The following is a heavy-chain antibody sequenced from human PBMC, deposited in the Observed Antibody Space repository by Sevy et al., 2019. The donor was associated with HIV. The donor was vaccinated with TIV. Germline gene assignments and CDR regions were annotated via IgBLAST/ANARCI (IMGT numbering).Heavy chain of an antibody. CDR3: ARKGVPSGGSCYHCTSLGYWYFDL. Sequence: GGSLRLSCAASGFTVSSNYMSWVRQAPGKGLEWVSVIYSGGSTYYADSVKGRFTISRDNSKNTLYLQMNSLRAEDTAVYYCARKGVPSGGSCYHCTSLGYWYFDLWGRGTLVTVSS. CDR1: GFTVSSNY. J-gene: IGHJ2*01. D-gene: IGHD2-15*01. V-gene: IGHV3-53*01. CDR2: IYSGGST.